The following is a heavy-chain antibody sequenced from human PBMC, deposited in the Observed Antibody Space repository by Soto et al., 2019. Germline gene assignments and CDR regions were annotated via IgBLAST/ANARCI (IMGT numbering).Heavy chain of an antibody. V-gene: IGHV3-53*01. CDR1: GFAVRDYY. Sequence: PGGSLRLSCAGSGFAVRDYYMSWVRQAPGKGLEWVAVFLIGGDTHYGESVKGRFTISRDNSKNTLYLQMNSLRAEDTAFYYCAREPLWSGPLPLDAFDIWGQGTMVTVSS. CDR2: FLIGGDT. J-gene: IGHJ3*02. CDR3: AREPLWSGPLPLDAFDI. D-gene: IGHD3-3*01.